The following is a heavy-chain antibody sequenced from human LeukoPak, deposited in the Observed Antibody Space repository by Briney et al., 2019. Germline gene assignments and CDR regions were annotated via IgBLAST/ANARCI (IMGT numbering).Heavy chain of an antibody. CDR3: ARETVAGTFDY. CDR1: GFTFSEYY. CDR2: ISSTADIV. Sequence: GGSLRLSCAASGFTFSEYYMSWIRQAPGKGLERVSDISSTADIVSYADFVLGRFTISRDNGDDSLSLQLNNLRAEDTAVYYCARETVAGTFDYWSQGTLVTVSS. D-gene: IGHD6-19*01. V-gene: IGHV3-11*01. J-gene: IGHJ4*02.